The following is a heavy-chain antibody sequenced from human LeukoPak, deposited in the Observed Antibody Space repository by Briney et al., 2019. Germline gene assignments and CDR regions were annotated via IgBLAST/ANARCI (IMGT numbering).Heavy chain of an antibody. J-gene: IGHJ3*02. V-gene: IGHV4-59*01. CDR2: IYYSGST. CDR1: GGSISSYY. D-gene: IGHD3-22*01. Sequence: SETLSLTCTVSGGSISSYYWSWIRQPPRKGLEWIGYIYYSGSTNYNPSLKSRVTISVDTSKNQFSLKLSSVTAADAAVYYCARARGYYDSSGYYPGAFDIWGQGTMVTVSS. CDR3: ARARGYYDSSGYYPGAFDI.